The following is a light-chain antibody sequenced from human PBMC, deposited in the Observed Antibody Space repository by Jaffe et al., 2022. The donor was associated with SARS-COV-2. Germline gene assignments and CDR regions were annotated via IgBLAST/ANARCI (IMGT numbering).Light chain of an antibody. CDR3: SSYADSNKLV. Sequence: QSALTQPPSASGSPGQSVTISCTGSSSDVGGYNYVSWYQQHPGKAPKLMIYEVNKRPSGVPDRFSGSKSGNMASLTVSGLQAEDEADYYCSSYADSNKLVFGGGTKLTVL. V-gene: IGLV2-8*01. CDR2: EVN. CDR1: SSDVGGYNY. J-gene: IGLJ3*02.